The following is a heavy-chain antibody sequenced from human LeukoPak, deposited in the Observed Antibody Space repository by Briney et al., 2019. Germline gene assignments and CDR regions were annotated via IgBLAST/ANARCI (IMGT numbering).Heavy chain of an antibody. Sequence: SETLSLTCTVSGCSISSYYWSWIRQPPGKGLEWIGYIYYSGSTNYNPSLKSRVTISVDTSKNQFSLKLSSVTAADTAVYYCARNRPYDFWSGYYPYYFDYWGQGTLVTVSS. V-gene: IGHV4-59*01. CDR3: ARNRPYDFWSGYYPYYFDY. CDR1: GCSISSYY. CDR2: IYYSGST. J-gene: IGHJ4*02. D-gene: IGHD3-3*01.